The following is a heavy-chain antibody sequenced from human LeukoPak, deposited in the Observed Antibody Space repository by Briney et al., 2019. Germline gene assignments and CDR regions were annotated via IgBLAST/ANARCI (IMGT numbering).Heavy chain of an antibody. J-gene: IGHJ6*02. V-gene: IGHV4-39*01. CDR1: GGSISSSSYY. CDR2: IYYSGST. CDR3: ARHVTSGWPRYYYYYGMDV. Sequence: SETLSLTCTVSGGSISSSSYYWGWIRQPPGKGLEWIGSIYYSGSTYYNPSLKSRVTISVDTSKNQFSLKLSSVTAADTAVYYCARHVTSGWPRYYYYYGMDVWGQGTTVTVSS. D-gene: IGHD6-19*01.